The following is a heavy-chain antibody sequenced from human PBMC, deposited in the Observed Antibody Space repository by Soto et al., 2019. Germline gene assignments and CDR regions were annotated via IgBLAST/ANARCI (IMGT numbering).Heavy chain of an antibody. CDR1: GGSISSSSYY. Sequence: SETLSLTCTVSGGSISSSSYYWGWIRQPPGKGLEWIGSIYYSGSTYYNPSLKSRVTISVDTSKNQFSLKLSSVTAADTAVYYCAKLLLWFGDLPYYFDYWGQGTLVTVSS. CDR2: IYYSGST. J-gene: IGHJ4*02. V-gene: IGHV4-39*01. CDR3: AKLLLWFGDLPYYFDY. D-gene: IGHD3-10*01.